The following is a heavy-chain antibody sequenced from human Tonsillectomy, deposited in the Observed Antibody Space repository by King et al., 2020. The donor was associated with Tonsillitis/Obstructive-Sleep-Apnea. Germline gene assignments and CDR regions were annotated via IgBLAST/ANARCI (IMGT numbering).Heavy chain of an antibody. CDR1: GESFSGYF. D-gene: IGHD3-10*01. CDR2: VNYSGST. J-gene: IGHJ4*02. V-gene: IGHV4-34*01. Sequence: VQLQQWGAGLLRPSEILSLTCAVSGESFSGYFWSWIRQPPGEEMEWIGEVNYSGSTNFNPSLKSRITMSVDTVKKQVFLKLSSVTVADTAVYYCARGPGYYGSREPFDYWGQGTVVTVSS. CDR3: ARGPGYYGSREPFDY.